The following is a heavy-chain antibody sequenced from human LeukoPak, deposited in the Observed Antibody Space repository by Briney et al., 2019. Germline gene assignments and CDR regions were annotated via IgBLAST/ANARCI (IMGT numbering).Heavy chain of an antibody. CDR1: GFTFSGSA. Sequence: QPGGSLRLSCAASGFTFSGSAMHWVRQASGKGLEWVGRIRGKANTYATAYAASVKGRFTISRDDSKNTAYLQMNSLKTEDTAVYYCTRPSYGDAPYVDYWGQGTLVTVSS. CDR3: TRPSYGDAPYVDY. CDR2: IRGKANTYAT. V-gene: IGHV3-73*01. D-gene: IGHD4-17*01. J-gene: IGHJ4*02.